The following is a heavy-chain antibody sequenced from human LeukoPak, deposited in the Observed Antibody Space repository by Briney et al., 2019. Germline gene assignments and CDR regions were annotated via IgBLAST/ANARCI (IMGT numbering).Heavy chain of an antibody. CDR3: TLKYSSSWYPYYFDC. Sequence: GGSLRLSCTASGFTFGDYAMSWFRQAPGKGLEWVGFIRSKAYGGTTEYAASVKGRFTISRDDSKSIAYLQMNSLKTEDTAVYYCTLKYSSSWYPYYFDCWGQGTLVTVSS. D-gene: IGHD6-13*01. CDR1: GFTFGDYA. V-gene: IGHV3-49*03. J-gene: IGHJ4*02. CDR2: IRSKAYGGTT.